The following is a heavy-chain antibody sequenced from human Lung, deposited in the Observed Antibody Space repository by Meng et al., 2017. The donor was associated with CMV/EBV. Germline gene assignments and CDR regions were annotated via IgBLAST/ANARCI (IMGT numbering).Heavy chain of an antibody. CDR1: GFTVSGNY. CDR2: IYSGGSA. CDR3: ARDSYGMDV. Sequence: GESLKISCAASGFTVSGNYMNWARQAPGKGLEWVSVIYSGGSAYYADSVKGRFTISRDNSKNTLYLQMNSLRAEDTAVYYCARDSYGMDVWGQGTTVTVSS. J-gene: IGHJ6*02. V-gene: IGHV3-53*01.